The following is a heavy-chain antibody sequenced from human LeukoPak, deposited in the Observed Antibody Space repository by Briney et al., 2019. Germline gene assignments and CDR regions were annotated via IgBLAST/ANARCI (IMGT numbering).Heavy chain of an antibody. V-gene: IGHV4-39*01. CDR1: GGSISSSSYY. CDR2: IYYSGST. J-gene: IGHJ4*02. D-gene: IGHD5-12*01. CDR3: ARVLGRGGYAYFDY. Sequence: PSETLSLTCTVSGGSISSSSYYWGWIRQPPGKGLEWIGSIYYSGSTYYNPSLKSRVTISVDTSKNQFSLKLSSVTAADTAVYCCARVLGRGGYAYFDYWGQGTLVTVSS.